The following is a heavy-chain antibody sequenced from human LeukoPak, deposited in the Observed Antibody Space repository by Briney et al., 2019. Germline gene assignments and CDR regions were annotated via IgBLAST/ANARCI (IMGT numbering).Heavy chain of an antibody. Sequence: GGSLRLSCAASGFTVSSNYMSWVRQAPGKGLEWVSVIYSGGSTYYADSVKGRFTISRDNSKDTLYLQMNSLRAEDTAVYYCARGMHGGATYYFDYWGQGTLVTVSS. V-gene: IGHV3-66*01. CDR2: IYSGGST. J-gene: IGHJ4*02. CDR3: ARGMHGGATYYFDY. D-gene: IGHD1-26*01. CDR1: GFTVSSNY.